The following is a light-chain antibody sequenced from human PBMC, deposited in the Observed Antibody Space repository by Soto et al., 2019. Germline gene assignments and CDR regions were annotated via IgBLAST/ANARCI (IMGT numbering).Light chain of an antibody. V-gene: IGKV3-15*01. Sequence: EIVMTQSPSTLSASPGDTATLTCRASQRIDDRLVWHQQKPGQAPRLLLYGASAMARGVPARFSGSGFGTEFTLTISRLQSEDFAVYYCHQYESWPIFGQGTRLEIK. J-gene: IGKJ5*01. CDR2: GAS. CDR1: QRIDDR. CDR3: HQYESWPI.